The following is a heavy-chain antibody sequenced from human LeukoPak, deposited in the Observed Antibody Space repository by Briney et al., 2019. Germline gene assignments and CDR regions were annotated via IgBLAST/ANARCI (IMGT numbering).Heavy chain of an antibody. CDR1: GFTVSSNY. CDR2: IYSGGST. CDR3: AREGPTAALYDY. D-gene: IGHD2-8*01. Sequence: GGSLRLSCAASGFTVSSNYMSWVRQAPGKGLEWVSVIYSGGSTYYADSVKGRFTISRDNSKNTLYLQMNSLRAEDTAVYYCAREGPTAALYDYWGQGTLVTVSS. V-gene: IGHV3-66*01. J-gene: IGHJ4*02.